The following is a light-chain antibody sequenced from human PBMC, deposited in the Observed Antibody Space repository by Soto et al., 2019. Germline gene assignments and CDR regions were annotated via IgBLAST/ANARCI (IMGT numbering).Light chain of an antibody. CDR1: QSISSW. J-gene: IGKJ1*01. CDR2: KAS. CDR3: QQYDSFSRT. Sequence: DIQMTQSPSTLSASVGDRVTITCRASQSISSWLAWYQQKPGKAPKLLIYKASSLDSGVPSRFSGSGSGTEFTLTISGLQHDDFATYYCQQYDSFSRTLGQGTKVDIK. V-gene: IGKV1-5*03.